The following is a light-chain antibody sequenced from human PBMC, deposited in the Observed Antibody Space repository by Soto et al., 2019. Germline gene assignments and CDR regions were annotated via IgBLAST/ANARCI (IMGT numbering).Light chain of an antibody. Sequence: QTVVTQEPSFSVSPGGTVTFTGGLSSGSVSTNYYPSWYQQTPGQAPRTLIYNTNSRSSGVPDRFSGSILGNTAALTITGAQADDESDYYCVFYMGLGISVFGGGTKVTVL. CDR1: SGSVSTNYY. CDR2: NTN. V-gene: IGLV8-61*01. CDR3: VFYMGLGISV. J-gene: IGLJ2*01.